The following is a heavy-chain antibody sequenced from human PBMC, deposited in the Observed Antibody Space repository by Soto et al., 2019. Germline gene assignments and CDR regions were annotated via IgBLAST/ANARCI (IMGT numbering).Heavy chain of an antibody. CDR3: ARTLYCSSTSCYDPTGPSGFDP. CDR2: IYYSGST. V-gene: IGHV4-61*01. Sequence: PSETLSLTCTVSGGSVSSGSYYWSWIRQPPGKGLEWIGYIYYSGSTNYNPSLKSRVTISVDTSKNQFSLKLSSVTAADTAVYYCARTLYCSSTSCYDPTGPSGFDPWGQGTLVTVSS. CDR1: GGSVSSGSYY. D-gene: IGHD2-2*01. J-gene: IGHJ5*02.